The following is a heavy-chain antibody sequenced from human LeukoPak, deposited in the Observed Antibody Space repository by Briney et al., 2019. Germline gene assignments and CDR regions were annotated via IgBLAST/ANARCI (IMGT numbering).Heavy chain of an antibody. V-gene: IGHV4-4*02. Sequence: PSGTLSLTCAVSGGSINHWWIWVRQPPGKGLEWIGEIYHSGSTNYNPSLESRITMSVDKSKSQFSLNLGSVTAADTAVYYCAKGADWRFDPWGQGTLVTVSS. CDR2: IYHSGST. CDR1: GGSINHW. J-gene: IGHJ5*02. D-gene: IGHD1-1*01. CDR3: AKGADWRFDP.